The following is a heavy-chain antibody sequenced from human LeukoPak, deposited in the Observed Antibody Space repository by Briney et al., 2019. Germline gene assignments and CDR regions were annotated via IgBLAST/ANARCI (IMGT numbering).Heavy chain of an antibody. V-gene: IGHV4-30-2*01. J-gene: IGHJ4*02. Sequence: SGTLSLTCAVSGGSISSGGYSWSWIRQPPGKGLEWIGYIYHSGSTYYNPSLKSRATISVDRSKDQFSLKLSSVTAADTAVYYCARESGYSGYDYFDYWGQGTLVTVSS. CDR2: IYHSGST. CDR3: ARESGYSGYDYFDY. CDR1: GGSISSGGYS. D-gene: IGHD5-12*01.